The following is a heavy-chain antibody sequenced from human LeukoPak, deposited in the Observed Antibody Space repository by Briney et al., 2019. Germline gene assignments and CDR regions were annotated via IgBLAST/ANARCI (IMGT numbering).Heavy chain of an antibody. D-gene: IGHD2/OR15-2a*01. CDR1: GGSISSSSYY. CDR2: TYYSGST. CDR3: ARAPLTSWFDP. Sequence: NPSETLSLTCTVSGGSISSSSYYWGWIRQPPGKGLEWIGSTYYSGSTYYNPSLKSRVTISVDTSKNQFSLKLSSVTAADTAVYYCARAPLTSWFDPWGQGTLVTVSS. J-gene: IGHJ5*02. V-gene: IGHV4-39*07.